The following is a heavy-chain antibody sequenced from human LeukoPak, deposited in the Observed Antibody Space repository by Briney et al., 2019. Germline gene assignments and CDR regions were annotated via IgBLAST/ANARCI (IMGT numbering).Heavy chain of an antibody. D-gene: IGHD2-15*01. CDR1: GLTFSSYE. CDR2: ISSSGSTI. J-gene: IGHJ6*02. Sequence: PGGSLRLSCAASGLTFSSYEMNWVRQAPGKGLEWVSYISSSGSTIYYADSVKGRFTISRDNAKNSLYLQMNSLRAEDTAVYYCARDRDIVVVVAAEYYYYGMDVWGQGTTVTVSS. CDR3: ARDRDIVVVVAAEYYYYGMDV. V-gene: IGHV3-48*03.